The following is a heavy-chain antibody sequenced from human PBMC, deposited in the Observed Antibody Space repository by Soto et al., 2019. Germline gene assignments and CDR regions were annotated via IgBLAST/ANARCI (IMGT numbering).Heavy chain of an antibody. CDR2: ITPSSSYM. Sequence: EVQLVESGGGRVQPGGSLRLSCAASGFTFSSYSLNWVRQAPGRGLEWVSSITPSSSYMFYADSVKGRFTISRDYAKNSLYLQMNSLRVEDTAVYYCAREGSWREFDVWGQGTLVTVSS. J-gene: IGHJ4*02. CDR3: AREGSWREFDV. V-gene: IGHV3-21*01. CDR1: GFTFSSYS. D-gene: IGHD6-13*01.